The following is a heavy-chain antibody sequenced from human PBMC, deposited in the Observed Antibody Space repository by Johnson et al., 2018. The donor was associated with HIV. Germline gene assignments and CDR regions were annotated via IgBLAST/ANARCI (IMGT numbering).Heavy chain of an antibody. J-gene: IGHJ3*02. V-gene: IGHV3-13*01. D-gene: IGHD4-23*01. Sequence: VQLVESGGGLVQPGGSLRLSCAASGFTFSSYWMSWVRQASGKGLEWVSAIGTAGDTYYPGSVKGRFTISRENAKNSLYLQMNSLRVGDTAVYYCAKSPGKDHGGKSGAFDMWGQGTMVTVSS. CDR3: AKSPGKDHGGKSGAFDM. CDR2: IGTAGDT. CDR1: GFTFSSYW.